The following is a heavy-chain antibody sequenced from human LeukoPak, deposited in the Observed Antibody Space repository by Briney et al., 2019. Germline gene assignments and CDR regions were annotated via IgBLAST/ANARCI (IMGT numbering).Heavy chain of an antibody. Sequence: PGGSLRLSCAASGFTFSIYDMTWVRQAPGKGLECVSVISGSGDSTYYADSVKGRFTISRDNSKNTLYLQMNSLRADDTAVYYCAKGNWNDDWGQGTLVIVSS. V-gene: IGHV3-23*01. CDR3: AKGNWNDD. CDR2: ISGSGDST. J-gene: IGHJ5*02. CDR1: GFTFSIYD.